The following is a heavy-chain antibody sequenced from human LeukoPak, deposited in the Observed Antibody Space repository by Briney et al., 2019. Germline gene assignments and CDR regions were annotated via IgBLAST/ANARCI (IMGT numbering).Heavy chain of an antibody. D-gene: IGHD3-10*02. Sequence: GGSLRLSCAASGFTFDDYAMHWVRQAPGKGLEWVSAISGSGGSTYYADSVKGRFTISRDNSKNTLYLQMNSLRAEDTAVYYCAKVLGSGSDYWGQGTLVTVSS. J-gene: IGHJ4*02. CDR1: GFTFDDYA. CDR3: AKVLGSGSDY. CDR2: ISGSGGST. V-gene: IGHV3-23*01.